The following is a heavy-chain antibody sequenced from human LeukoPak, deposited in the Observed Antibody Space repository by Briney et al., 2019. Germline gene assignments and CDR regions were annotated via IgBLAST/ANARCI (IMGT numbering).Heavy chain of an antibody. CDR3: AREYWESF. Sequence: PGGSLRLSCAASGFTFSRDWMHWVRQAPGKGLVWVSRINTDGSNIVYADSVKGRFTISRDNAKNTLYLQMNSLRVEDTAAYYCAREYWESFWGQGTLVTVSS. CDR2: INTDGSNI. J-gene: IGHJ4*02. CDR1: GFTFSRDW. D-gene: IGHD1-26*01. V-gene: IGHV3-74*01.